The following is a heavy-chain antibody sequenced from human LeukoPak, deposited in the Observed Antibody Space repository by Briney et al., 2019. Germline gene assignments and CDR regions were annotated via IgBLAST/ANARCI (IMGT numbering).Heavy chain of an antibody. J-gene: IGHJ4*02. CDR3: ARFSSYGHRPFDS. D-gene: IGHD5-18*01. CDR2: IYYSGTA. Sequence: SETLSLTCIVSGGSISSGDYYWSWIRQPPGKGLEWIGYIYYSGTAYFNPSLKIRLTISVDTSKNQFSLRLSSVTAADTAVYYCARFSSYGHRPFDSWGQGTLVTVSS. V-gene: IGHV4-30-4*01. CDR1: GGSISSGDYY.